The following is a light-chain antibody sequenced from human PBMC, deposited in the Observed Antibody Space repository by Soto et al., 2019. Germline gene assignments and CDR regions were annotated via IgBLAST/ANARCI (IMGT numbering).Light chain of an antibody. CDR1: SSNIGADYD. V-gene: IGLV1-40*01. CDR3: QAYDSSMSQNV. CDR2: GNT. J-gene: IGLJ1*01. Sequence: QSVLTQPPSVSGAPGQRVTISCTGGSSNIGADYDVHWYQQLPGTAPKLLIYGNTNRPSGVPDRFSGSKSGTSVSLAITGLQAADEADYYCQAYDSSMSQNVFGTGTKGTVL.